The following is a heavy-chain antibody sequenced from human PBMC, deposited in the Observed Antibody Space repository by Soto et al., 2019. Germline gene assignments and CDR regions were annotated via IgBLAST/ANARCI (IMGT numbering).Heavy chain of an antibody. CDR2: IAHDGHT. V-gene: IGHV4-30-2*01. CDR1: GGSISNAAYS. D-gene: IGHD1-26*01. J-gene: IGHJ4*02. CDR3: AGGRDYDY. Sequence: SETLSLTCTVSGGSISNAAYSWSWIRQPPGKGLEWIGEIAHDGHTNYNPSLSGRVTMSVDLSNSQFSLNVASVNAADTAVYFCAGGRDYDYWGQGTLVTVSS.